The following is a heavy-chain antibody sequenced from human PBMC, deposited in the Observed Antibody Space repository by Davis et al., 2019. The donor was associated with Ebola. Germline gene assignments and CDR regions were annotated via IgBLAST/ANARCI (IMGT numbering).Heavy chain of an antibody. CDR2: IDPSDSYT. Sequence: CKGSGYSFTSYWISWVRQMPGKGLEWMGRIDPSDSYTNYSPSFQGHVTISADKSISTAYLQWSSLKASDTAMYYCARTGKRSMVATALWGQGTLVTVSS. CDR3: ARTGKRSMVATAL. D-gene: IGHD5-12*01. J-gene: IGHJ4*02. V-gene: IGHV5-10-1*01. CDR1: GYSFTSYW.